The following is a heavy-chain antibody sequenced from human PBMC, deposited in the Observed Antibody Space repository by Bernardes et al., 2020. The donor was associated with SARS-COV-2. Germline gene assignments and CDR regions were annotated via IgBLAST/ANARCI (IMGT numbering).Heavy chain of an antibody. D-gene: IGHD2-8*01. V-gene: IGHV3-74*01. J-gene: IGHJ5*02. CDR1: GFSFSSAW. CDR3: ARDLGYCSNGVCSP. CDR2: INPDGSNT. Sequence: GSLRLSCAASGFSFSSAWMHWVRQVPGKGLVWVSRINPDGSNTNYADSVKGRFTISRDSAKSTVYLQMNSLRAEDTAVYYCARDLGYCSNGVCSPWGQGTLVTVSS.